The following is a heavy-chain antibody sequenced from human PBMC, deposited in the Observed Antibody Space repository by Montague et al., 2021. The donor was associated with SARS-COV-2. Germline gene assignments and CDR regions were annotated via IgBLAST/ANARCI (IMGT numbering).Heavy chain of an antibody. CDR3: AIPGNDYGYSFFNH. CDR1: GGYFSNYD. CDR2: INHRRST. D-gene: IGHD4-17*01. V-gene: IGHV4-34*01. Sequence: SETLSLTCAIYGGYFSNYDWSWIRQSPGKGLEWIGQINHRRSTNYNPSLRDRVTISIDPSKNQFSLALNSVTAADTAVYYCAIPGNDYGYSFFNHWGQGTLVTVSS. J-gene: IGHJ4*02.